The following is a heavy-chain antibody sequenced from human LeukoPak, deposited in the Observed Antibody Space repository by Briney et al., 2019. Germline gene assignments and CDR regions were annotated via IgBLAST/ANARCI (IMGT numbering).Heavy chain of an antibody. Sequence: ASVTVSYTASGGTFNSYAISWVRQAPGQGLEWMGGIIPIFGTANYAQKSQGRVTITTDESTSTAYMELSSLRSEDTAVYYCARGVKGRSGSYYASFDYWGQGTLVTVSS. CDR2: IIPIFGTA. J-gene: IGHJ4*02. CDR1: GGTFNSYA. CDR3: ARGVKGRSGSYYASFDY. D-gene: IGHD1-26*01. V-gene: IGHV1-69*05.